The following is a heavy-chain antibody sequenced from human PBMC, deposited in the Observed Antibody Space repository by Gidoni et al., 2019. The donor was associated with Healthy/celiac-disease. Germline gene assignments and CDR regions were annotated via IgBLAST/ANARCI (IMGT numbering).Heavy chain of an antibody. CDR2: IWYDGSNT. J-gene: IGHJ4*02. V-gene: IGHV3-33*01. D-gene: IGHD3-22*01. CDR3: ARDYASSGYFDY. CDR1: GFTFSSYG. Sequence: VQLVASRGGVVQPGRYLRLSCAESGFTFSSYGMHWVRQAPGEGLEWVAVIWYDGSNTYYADSVKGRFTISRDNSKNTLYLQMNSLRAEETAVYYCARDYASSGYFDYWGQGTLVTVSS.